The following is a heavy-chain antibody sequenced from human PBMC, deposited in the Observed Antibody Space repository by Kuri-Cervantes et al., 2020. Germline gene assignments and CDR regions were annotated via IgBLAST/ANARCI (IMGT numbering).Heavy chain of an antibody. V-gene: IGHV1-46*01. Sequence: GGSLRLSCKASGYTFTSYYMHWVRQAPGQGLEWMGIINPSGGSTSYAQKFQGRVTMTRDTSTSTAYMELSSLRSEDTAVYYCARERGYSYGLSAFDIWGQGTMVTVSS. CDR3: ARERGYSYGLSAFDI. CDR2: INPSGGST. J-gene: IGHJ3*02. D-gene: IGHD5-18*01. CDR1: GYTFTSYY.